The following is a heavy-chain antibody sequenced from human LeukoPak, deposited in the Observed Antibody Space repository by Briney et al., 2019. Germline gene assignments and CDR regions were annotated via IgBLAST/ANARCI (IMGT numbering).Heavy chain of an antibody. V-gene: IGHV3-30*03. CDR2: ISYDGSNK. Sequence: GGSLRLSCAASGCTFSSYGMHWVRQAPGKGLEWVAVISYDGSNKYYADSVKGRFTISRDNSKNTLYLQMNSLRAEDTAVYYCARGIGSTVTTWFDPWGQGTLVTVSS. J-gene: IGHJ5*02. D-gene: IGHD4-11*01. CDR3: ARGIGSTVTTWFDP. CDR1: GCTFSSYG.